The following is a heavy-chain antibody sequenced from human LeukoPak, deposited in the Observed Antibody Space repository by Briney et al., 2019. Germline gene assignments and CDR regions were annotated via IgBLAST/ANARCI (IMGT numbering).Heavy chain of an antibody. CDR2: IFYNGET. J-gene: IGHJ4*02. CDR3: ARGNRLRRRNFDY. D-gene: IGHD4-17*01. Sequence: SVTLSLTCTVSGGSVSSGSYFWSWIRQPPGKGLEWIGYIFYNGETNYNPSLTSRLTLSIDASKNHFSLKLTSVTAADTAVYYCARGNRLRRRNFDYWGQGTLVTVSS. V-gene: IGHV4-61*03. CDR1: GGSVSSGSYF.